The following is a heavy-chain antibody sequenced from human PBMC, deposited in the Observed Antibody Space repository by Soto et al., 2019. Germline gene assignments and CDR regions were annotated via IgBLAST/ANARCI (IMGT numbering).Heavy chain of an antibody. D-gene: IGHD7-27*01. CDR3: ARDPKTSGGQHWAFNYFDS. V-gene: IGHV3-30-3*01. CDR2: ISYDGTNK. J-gene: IGHJ4*02. CDR1: GFSFSISP. Sequence: LRLSCAASGFSFSISPMHWVRQAPGKGPEWVALISYDGTNKFYADSVKGRFTISRDNSKSTLYLQVDSLRPEDAAVYYCARDPKTSGGQHWAFNYFDSWGQGTQVTVSS.